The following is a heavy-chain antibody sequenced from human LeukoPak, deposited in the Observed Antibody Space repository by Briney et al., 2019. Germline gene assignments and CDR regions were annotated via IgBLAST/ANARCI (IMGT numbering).Heavy chain of an antibody. D-gene: IGHD3-3*01. Sequence: SVKVSCKASGATFSDYALNWVRQAPGQGLEWMGVFIPILGTANSTQKFHDRLTITADMSTNTAYMELSSLRSEDTAVYFCAAIPVFGVVLHQEPVWGKGTTVTVSS. V-gene: IGHV1-69*10. J-gene: IGHJ6*04. CDR1: GATFSDYA. CDR2: FIPILGTA. CDR3: AAIPVFGVVLHQEPV.